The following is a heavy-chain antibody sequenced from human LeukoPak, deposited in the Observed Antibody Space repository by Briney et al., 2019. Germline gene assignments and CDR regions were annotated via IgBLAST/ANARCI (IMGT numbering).Heavy chain of an antibody. Sequence: GGSLRLSCAASGFTVSSNYMSWVRQAPGKGLEWVAFIRYDGSIKYSADSVKGRFTISRDNSKNTLFLQMNSLRAEDTAVYYCAKDGGWMDPSVLYWYFDLWGRGTLVTVSS. J-gene: IGHJ2*01. V-gene: IGHV3-30*02. CDR2: IRYDGSIK. D-gene: IGHD3-16*01. CDR3: AKDGGWMDPSVLYWYFDL. CDR1: GFTVSSNY.